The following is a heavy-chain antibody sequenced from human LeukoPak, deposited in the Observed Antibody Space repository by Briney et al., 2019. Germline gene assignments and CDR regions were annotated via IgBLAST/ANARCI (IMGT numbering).Heavy chain of an antibody. Sequence: GGSLRLSCAVSGFKFSSYWMNWVRQVPGKGLMWVAHINTNGDSANYADSVKGRFTISRDNAKSTLSLQMNSLRAEDTAVYYCARDRATYNWNRGAFDIWGQGTMVTVSS. CDR3: ARDRATYNWNRGAFDI. D-gene: IGHD1-20*01. CDR1: GFKFSSYW. CDR2: INTNGDSA. V-gene: IGHV3-74*01. J-gene: IGHJ3*02.